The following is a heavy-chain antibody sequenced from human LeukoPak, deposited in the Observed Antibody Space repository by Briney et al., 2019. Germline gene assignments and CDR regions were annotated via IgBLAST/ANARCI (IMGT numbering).Heavy chain of an antibody. V-gene: IGHV1-69*04. D-gene: IGHD3-3*01. J-gene: IGHJ4*02. CDR2: IIPILGIA. CDR3: ARDQGIRFLEWLLPYDY. Sequence: RASVKVSCKASGGTFSSYAISWVRQAPGQGLEWMGRIIPILGIANYAQKFQGRVTITADKSTSTAYMELSSLRSEDTAVYYCARDQGIRFLEWLLPYDYWGQGTLVTVSS. CDR1: GGTFSSYA.